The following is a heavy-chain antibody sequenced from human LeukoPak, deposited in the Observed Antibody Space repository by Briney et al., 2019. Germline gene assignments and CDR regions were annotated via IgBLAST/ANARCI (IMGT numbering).Heavy chain of an antibody. CDR1: GDSVASGTSY. CDR3: ARVFWQSGGYFDY. V-gene: IGHV4-61*02. J-gene: IGHJ4*02. Sequence: SETLSLTCTVSGDSVASGTSYWTWIRQPAGKGLEWMGRVCPSGSTDYNPSVKSRLSISIDTSKNQFSLDLTSITAADTAVYYCARVFWQSGGYFDYWGQGILVTVSS. CDR2: VCPSGST. D-gene: IGHD2-15*01.